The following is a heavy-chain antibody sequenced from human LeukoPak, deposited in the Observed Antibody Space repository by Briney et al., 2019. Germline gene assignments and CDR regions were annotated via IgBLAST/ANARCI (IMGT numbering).Heavy chain of an antibody. V-gene: IGHV3-7*04. CDR3: TREYYYGSGSYYAGY. J-gene: IGHJ4*02. CDR1: GFTFRSYW. CDR2: IKQDGNER. Sequence: PGGSMRLSCAASGFTFRSYWMSWVRQAPGKGLEWVANIKQDGNERYYVDSVKGRFTISRDNAKNSLYQQMNSLRAEDTAVYYCTREYYYGSGSYYAGYWGQGTLVTVSS. D-gene: IGHD3-10*01.